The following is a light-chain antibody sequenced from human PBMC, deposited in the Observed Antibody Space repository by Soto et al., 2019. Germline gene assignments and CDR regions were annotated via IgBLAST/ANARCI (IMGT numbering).Light chain of an antibody. CDR2: GAS. V-gene: IGKV3-20*01. J-gene: IGKJ3*01. CDR3: QQYGTSPPFT. CDR1: QSVSSSF. Sequence: EIVLTQSPDTLSLSPGERATLSCRASQSVSSSFLAWYQQRSGQAPRLLIYGASRRATGIPDRFSGSGSGTDFTLTISRLEPEDFAVYYCQQYGTSPPFTFGPGIKVDIK.